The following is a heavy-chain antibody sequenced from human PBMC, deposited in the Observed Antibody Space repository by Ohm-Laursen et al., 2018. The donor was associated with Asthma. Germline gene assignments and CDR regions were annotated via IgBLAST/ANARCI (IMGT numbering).Heavy chain of an antibody. J-gene: IGHJ4*02. V-gene: IGHV3-33*01. CDR1: GFTFSSYG. Sequence: SLRLSCAASGFTFSSYGMHWVRQAPGKGLEWVAVIWYDGSNKYYADSVKGRFTISRDNSKNSLYLQMNSLRVEDTAVYYCARCHKKVDHEGAYWGQGILVTVSS. CDR3: ARCHKKVDHEGAY. D-gene: IGHD1-14*01. CDR2: IWYDGSNK.